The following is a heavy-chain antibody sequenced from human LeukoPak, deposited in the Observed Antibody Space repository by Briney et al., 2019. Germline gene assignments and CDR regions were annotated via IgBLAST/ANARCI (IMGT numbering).Heavy chain of an antibody. Sequence: PGGSLRLSCAASGFTFSSYWMSWVRQAPGKGLEWVANIKQDGSEKYYVDSVKGRFTISRDNAKNSLYLQMNSLRAEDTAVYYCAREKKRGYSGCDYWGQGTLVTVSS. CDR2: IKQDGSEK. CDR3: AREKKRGYSGCDY. V-gene: IGHV3-7*03. J-gene: IGHJ4*02. D-gene: IGHD5-12*01. CDR1: GFTFSSYW.